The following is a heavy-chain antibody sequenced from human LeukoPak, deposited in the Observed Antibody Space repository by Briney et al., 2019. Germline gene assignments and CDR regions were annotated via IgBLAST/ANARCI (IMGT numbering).Heavy chain of an antibody. CDR1: GFSFSNYD. D-gene: IGHD2-2*01. J-gene: IGHJ4*02. CDR3: VRSPTVSLGYCSSVTCQADY. Sequence: GGSLRLSCTTSGFSFSNYDIHWVRQGTGKGLEWVSVIDTAGDTYYPGSVKGRFTISRDNAENSAYLQMNSLRAEDTAVYYCVRSPTVSLGYCSSVTCQADYWGQGTLVSVSS. CDR2: IDTAGDT. V-gene: IGHV3-13*01.